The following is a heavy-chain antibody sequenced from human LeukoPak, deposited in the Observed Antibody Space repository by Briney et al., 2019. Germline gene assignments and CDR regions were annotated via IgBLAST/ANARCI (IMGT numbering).Heavy chain of an antibody. V-gene: IGHV4-34*01. D-gene: IGHD3-10*01. CDR2: INHSGST. CDR3: ARLRRYYGSGSYQIIAYRYYYMDV. CDR1: GGSFSDYY. Sequence: SETLSLTCAVYGGSFSDYYWSWIRQPPGKGLEWIGEINHSGSTNYNPSLKSRVTISVDTSKNQFSLKLSSVTAADTAVYYCARLRRYYGSGSYQIIAYRYYYMDVWGKGTTVTISS. J-gene: IGHJ6*03.